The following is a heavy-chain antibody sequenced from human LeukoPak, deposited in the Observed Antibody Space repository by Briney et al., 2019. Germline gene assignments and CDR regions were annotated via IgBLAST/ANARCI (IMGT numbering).Heavy chain of an antibody. CDR1: GGSISSYY. J-gene: IGHJ5*02. CDR2: IYYSGST. CDR3: ASSALWFGNGGWFDP. V-gene: IGHV4-59*01. D-gene: IGHD3-10*01. Sequence: PSETLSLTCTVSGGSISSYYWSWIRQPPGKGLEWIGYIYYSGSTNYNPSLKSRVTISVDTSKNQFSVKLSSVTAADTAVYYCASSALWFGNGGWFDPWGQGTLVTVSS.